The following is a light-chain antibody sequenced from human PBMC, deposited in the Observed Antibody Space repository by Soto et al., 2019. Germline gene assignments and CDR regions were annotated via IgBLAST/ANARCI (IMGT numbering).Light chain of an antibody. CDR1: QTISSW. J-gene: IGKJ1*01. CDR2: KAS. Sequence: IQMCQYPSILCGSVGDRVTISRRASQTISSWLAWYQQKPGKAPKLLIYKASTLKSGVPSRFSGSGSGTEFTLTISSLQPDDFATYYCQQYNSYSGTFGQGTKVDIK. CDR3: QQYNSYSGT. V-gene: IGKV1-5*03.